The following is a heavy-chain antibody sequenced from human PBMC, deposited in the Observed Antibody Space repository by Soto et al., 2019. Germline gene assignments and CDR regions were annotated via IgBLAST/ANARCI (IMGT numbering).Heavy chain of an antibody. CDR3: ARNGLYGQQLVDRSNWFDP. J-gene: IGHJ5*02. Sequence: SETLSLTCTVSGGSISSYYWSWIRQPAGKGLEWIGRIYTSGSTNYNPSLKSRVTMSVDTSKNQFSLKLSSVTAADTAVYYCARNGLYGQQLVDRSNWFDPWGQGTLVTVSS. CDR2: IYTSGST. V-gene: IGHV4-4*07. D-gene: IGHD6-13*01. CDR1: GGSISSYY.